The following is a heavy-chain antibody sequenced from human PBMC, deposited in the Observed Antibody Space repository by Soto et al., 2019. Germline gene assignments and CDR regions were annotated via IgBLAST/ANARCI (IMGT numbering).Heavy chain of an antibody. J-gene: IGHJ6*02. Sequence: SVKVSCKASGGTFDKFIMNWVRQTPGRGLEWMGGIVPMLGTPTYAEKFKGRVRISATGSATTTYMEVTSLRSEDTAIYYCARNGTYGSSRSHYSGMDVWGQGTTVTVS. CDR3: ARNGTYGSSRSHYSGMDV. CDR2: IVPMLGTP. CDR1: GGTFDKFI. V-gene: IGHV1-69*13. D-gene: IGHD3-10*01.